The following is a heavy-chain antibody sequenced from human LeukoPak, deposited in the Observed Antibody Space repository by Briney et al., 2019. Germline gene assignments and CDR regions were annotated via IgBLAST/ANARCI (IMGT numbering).Heavy chain of an antibody. V-gene: IGHV4-61*02. CDR2: IYTSGST. CDR3: ARAGVTIFGVDKEIDY. D-gene: IGHD3-3*01. J-gene: IGHJ4*02. CDR1: GGSISSGSYY. Sequence: SQTLSLTCTVSGGSISSGSYYWSWIRQPAGKGLEWIGRIYTSGSTNYNPSLKSRVTISVDTSKNQFSLKLSSVTAADTAVYYCARAGVTIFGVDKEIDYWGQGTLVTVSS.